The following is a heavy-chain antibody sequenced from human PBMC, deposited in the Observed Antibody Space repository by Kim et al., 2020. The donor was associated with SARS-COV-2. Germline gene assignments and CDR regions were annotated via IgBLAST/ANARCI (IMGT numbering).Heavy chain of an antibody. CDR3: AKGGGSGTYSGDY. CDR2: ITKDNGII. J-gene: IGHJ4*02. CDR1: GFTFGDYT. Sequence: GGSLRLSCVGSGFTFGDYTMLWVRQAPGKGLEWVSGITKDNGIIGHVDSVRGRFTISRDNGANSLILQMDSLRPEDTALYYCAKGGGSGTYSGDYWGQGALVTVSS. D-gene: IGHD3-10*01. V-gene: IGHV3-9*01.